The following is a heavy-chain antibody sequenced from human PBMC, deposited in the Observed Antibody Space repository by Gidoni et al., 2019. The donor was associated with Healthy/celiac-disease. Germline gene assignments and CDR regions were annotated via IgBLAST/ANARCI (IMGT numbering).Heavy chain of an antibody. CDR1: GYTFTGYY. J-gene: IGHJ6*02. Sequence: QVQLVQSGAEVKKPGASVKVSCKASGYTFTGYYMHWVRQAPGQGLEWMGWINPNSGGTNYAQKFQGWVTMTRDTSISTAYMELSRLRSDDTAVYYCATHYGGNSDYYYYGMDVWGQGTTVTVSS. D-gene: IGHD4-17*01. V-gene: IGHV1-2*04. CDR2: INPNSGGT. CDR3: ATHYGGNSDYYYYGMDV.